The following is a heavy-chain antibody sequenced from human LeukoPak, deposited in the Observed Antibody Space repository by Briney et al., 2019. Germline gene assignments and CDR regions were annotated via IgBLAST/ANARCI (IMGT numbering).Heavy chain of an antibody. CDR1: GLSVSSNY. CDR2: IYSGGST. J-gene: IGHJ4*02. D-gene: IGHD1-26*01. CDR3: ARGGSRQPFDY. Sequence: GGSLRLSCTASGLSVSSNYMSWVRQAPGKGLEWVSVIYSGGSTFYADSVKSRFTISRDNSKTTLYLQMNSLRAEDTAVYYCARGGSRQPFDYWGQGTLVAVSS. V-gene: IGHV3-53*01.